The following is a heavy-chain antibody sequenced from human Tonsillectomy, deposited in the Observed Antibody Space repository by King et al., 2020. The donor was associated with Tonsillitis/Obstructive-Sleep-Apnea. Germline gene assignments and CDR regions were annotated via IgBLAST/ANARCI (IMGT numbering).Heavy chain of an antibody. CDR2: ISSSSSYT. Sequence: VQLVESGGGLVKPGGSLRLSCAASGFTFSDYYMSWIRQAPGKGLEWVSYISSSSSYTNYADSVKGRFTISRNNAKNSLYLQMNSLSAADTAGYYCARGVNARGVNNWFDPWGQGTLVTVSS. CDR1: GFTFSDYY. V-gene: IGHV3-11*05. CDR3: ARGVNARGVNNWFDP. J-gene: IGHJ5*02. D-gene: IGHD3-16*01.